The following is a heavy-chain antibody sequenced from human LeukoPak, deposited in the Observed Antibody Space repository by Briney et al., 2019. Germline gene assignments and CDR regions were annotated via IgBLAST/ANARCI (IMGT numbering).Heavy chain of an antibody. CDR2: ISGSSETI. J-gene: IGHJ4*02. CDR1: GFTFSTYS. D-gene: IGHD5-24*01. V-gene: IGHV3-48*02. CDR3: ARTPPTAGMTTIGVGSDY. Sequence: GGSLRLSCAASGFTFSTYSMNWVRQAPGKGLEWVSYISGSSETIYYADSVKGRFTISRDNAKNSLYLQMNSLRDEDTAVYYCARTPPTAGMTTIGVGSDYWGQGTLVTVSS.